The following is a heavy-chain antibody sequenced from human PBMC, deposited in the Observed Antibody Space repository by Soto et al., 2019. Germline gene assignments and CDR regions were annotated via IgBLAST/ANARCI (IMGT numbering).Heavy chain of an antibody. CDR3: ARIVSGGHFDY. Sequence: VASVKVSCKASGYTFTSYYMHWVRQAPGQGLEWMGIINPSGGSTSYAQNFQGRLTMTRDTSTSTVYMELSSLRSEDTAVYYCARIVSGGHFDYWGQGTLVTDSS. CDR2: INPSGGST. J-gene: IGHJ4*02. D-gene: IGHD6-19*01. CDR1: GYTFTSYY. V-gene: IGHV1-46*01.